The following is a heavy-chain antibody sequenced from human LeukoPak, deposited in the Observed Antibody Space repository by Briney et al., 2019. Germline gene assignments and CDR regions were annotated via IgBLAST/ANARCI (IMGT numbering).Heavy chain of an antibody. D-gene: IGHD2-2*01. V-gene: IGHV4-59*08. J-gene: IGHJ6*02. Sequence: KTSETLSLTCTVSGGSISTYYWSWIRQPPGKGLEYIGYINYRGTTDSNPSLKSRVTISVDTSKNQFSLKLNSVTAADTAVYFCARLGAYQPPRLTYSYHPLDVWGQGTTVTVSS. CDR2: INYRGTT. CDR3: ARLGAYQPPRLTYSYHPLDV. CDR1: GGSISTYY.